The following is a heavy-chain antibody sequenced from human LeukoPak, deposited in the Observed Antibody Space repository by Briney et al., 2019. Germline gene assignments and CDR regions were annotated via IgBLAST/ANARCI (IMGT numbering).Heavy chain of an antibody. CDR1: GVSISSGGYY. D-gene: IGHD5-18*01. Sequence: PSETLSLTCTVSGVSISSGGYYWTWIRQYPGKGLEWIGYIYNGGTTYYNPSLQSRVTISGDTSKNQFSLKLSSVTAADTAVYYCARTAGWSYGFDYWGQGTLVTVSS. CDR2: IYNGGTT. V-gene: IGHV4-31*03. J-gene: IGHJ4*02. CDR3: ARTAGWSYGFDY.